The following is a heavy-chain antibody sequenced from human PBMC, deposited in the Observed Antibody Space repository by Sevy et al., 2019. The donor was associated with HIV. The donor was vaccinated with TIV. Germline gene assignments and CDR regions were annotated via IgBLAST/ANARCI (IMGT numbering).Heavy chain of an antibody. J-gene: IGHJ5*02. CDR3: ARVGGGGYYDPWSGYLELDP. D-gene: IGHD3-3*01. CDR1: GFSFSSDA. Sequence: GGSLRLSCVGSGFSFSSDAMSWVRQAPGKGLQWVATVSASGGSTYYADSVRGRFSITRDNSKNTLYVKMNSLRAEDTAVYYCARVGGGGYYDPWSGYLELDPRGQGTLVTVSS. CDR2: VSASGGST. V-gene: IGHV3-23*01.